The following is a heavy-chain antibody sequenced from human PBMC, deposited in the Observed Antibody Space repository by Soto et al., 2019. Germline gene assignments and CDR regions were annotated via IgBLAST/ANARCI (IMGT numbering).Heavy chain of an antibody. J-gene: IGHJ4*02. CDR3: ARDSLSSGYYYYFDY. V-gene: IGHV1-18*01. D-gene: IGHD3-22*01. Sequence: ASVKVSCKASGYSFTSYGISCVRQAPGQGLEWMGWISAYNGNTNYAQKLQGRVTMTTDTSTSTAYMELRSLRSDDTAVYYCARDSLSSGYYYYFDYWGQGTLVTVSS. CDR1: GYSFTSYG. CDR2: ISAYNGNT.